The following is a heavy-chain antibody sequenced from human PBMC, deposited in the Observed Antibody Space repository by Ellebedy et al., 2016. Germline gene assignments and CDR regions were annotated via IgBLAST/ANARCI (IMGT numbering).Heavy chain of an antibody. Sequence: SETLSLTCAVYGGSFSGYYWSWIRQPPGKGLEWIGEINHSGSTYYNPSLKSRVTISVDTSKNQFSLKLSSVTAADTAVYYCASTNDFWSGYYSFDYWGQGTLVTVSS. CDR2: INHSGST. J-gene: IGHJ4*02. V-gene: IGHV4-34*01. CDR3: ASTNDFWSGYYSFDY. CDR1: GGSFSGYY. D-gene: IGHD3-3*01.